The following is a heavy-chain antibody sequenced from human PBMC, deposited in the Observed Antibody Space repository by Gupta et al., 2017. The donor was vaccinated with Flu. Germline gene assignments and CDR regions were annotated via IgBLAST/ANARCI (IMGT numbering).Heavy chain of an antibody. J-gene: IGHJ4*02. CDR3: AADLVDCSGGSCLISFDY. CDR2: IVVGSGNT. D-gene: IGHD2-15*01. V-gene: IGHV1-58*01. Sequence: QRLEWIGWIVVGSGNTNYAQKFQERVTITRDMSTSTAYMELSSLRSEDTAVYYCAADLVDCSGGSCLISFDYWGQGTLVTVSS.